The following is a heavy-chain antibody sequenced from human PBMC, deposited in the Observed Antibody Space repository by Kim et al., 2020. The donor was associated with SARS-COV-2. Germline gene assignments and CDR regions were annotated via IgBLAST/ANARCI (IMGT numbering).Heavy chain of an antibody. J-gene: IGHJ4*02. CDR2: IYYSGST. CDR3: AREGQSEYSPIDY. D-gene: IGHD2-15*01. V-gene: IGHV4-59*13. Sequence: SEILSLTCTVSGGSISTYYWSWIRQPPGKGLEWIGYIYYSGSTNYNPSLKSRVTISVDTSKNQFSLKLSSVTAADTAVYYCAREGQSEYSPIDYWGQGTLVTVSS. CDR1: GGSISTYY.